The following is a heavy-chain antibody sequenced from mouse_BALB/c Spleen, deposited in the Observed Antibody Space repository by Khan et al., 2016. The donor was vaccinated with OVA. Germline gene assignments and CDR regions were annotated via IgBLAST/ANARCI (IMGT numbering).Heavy chain of an antibody. CDR2: INTYTGEP. CDR3: ARPPFFSYVMVY. J-gene: IGHJ4*01. Sequence: QIQLVQSGPELKKPGETVKISCKASGYTFQNHGMNWVKQAPGKGLKWMGWINTYTGEPTYVEDFKGRFAFSLDTSASTAYLQINNLKNEDTATYFCARPPFFSYVMVYWGQGTSVTVSS. CDR1: GYTFQNHG. V-gene: IGHV9-3-1*01.